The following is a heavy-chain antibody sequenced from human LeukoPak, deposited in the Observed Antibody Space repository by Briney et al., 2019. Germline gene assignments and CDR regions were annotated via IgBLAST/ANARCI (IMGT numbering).Heavy chain of an antibody. D-gene: IGHD6-19*01. J-gene: IGHJ4*02. CDR1: GGSIRSYY. CDR3: AAHRYSSGWYLGY. V-gene: IGHV4-59*01. CDR2: IHHSGST. Sequence: SETLSLTCSVSGGSIRSYYWSWIRQPPGKGLEYIGYIHHSGSTNNNPSLESRVTISIDTAKNQFSLKLNSVTAADTALYYCAAHRYSSGWYLGYWGQGTPVTVSS.